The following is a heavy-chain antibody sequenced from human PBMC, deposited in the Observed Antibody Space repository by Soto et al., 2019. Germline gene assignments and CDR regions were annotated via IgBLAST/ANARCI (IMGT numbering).Heavy chain of an antibody. D-gene: IGHD6-19*01. CDR1: GFTFSSYE. CDR2: ISSSGSTI. V-gene: IGHV3-48*03. Sequence: EVQLVESGGGLVQPGGSLRLSCAASGFTFSSYEMNWVRQAPGKGLEWVSYISSSGSTIYYADSVKGRFTISRDNAKNSLYLQMNSLRAEDTAVYYCGRGQYSSGGGYFDYWGQETLVTVSS. J-gene: IGHJ4*02. CDR3: GRGQYSSGGGYFDY.